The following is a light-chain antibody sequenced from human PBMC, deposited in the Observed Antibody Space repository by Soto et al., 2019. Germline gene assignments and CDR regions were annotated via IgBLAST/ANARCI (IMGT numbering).Light chain of an antibody. J-gene: IGKJ1*01. CDR3: QQHDNSPWM. CDR2: GAS. Sequence: EVVLTQSPGTLSLSPGERATRSCRASQSVAKTIVAWNQNIPGQAPMLLIYGASKRCADNPDCFSSSGSGTDFTLTNSRVEPEDFAVYYCQQHDNSPWMCGQGTMVEIK. V-gene: IGKV3-20*01. CDR1: QSVAKTI.